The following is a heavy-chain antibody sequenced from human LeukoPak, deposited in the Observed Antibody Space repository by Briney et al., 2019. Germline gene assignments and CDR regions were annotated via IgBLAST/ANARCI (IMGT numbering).Heavy chain of an antibody. CDR2: ISSSSSTI. CDR1: GFTFADYT. J-gene: IGHJ4*02. V-gene: IGHV3-48*04. CDR3: ARAIGYDTDY. D-gene: IGHD3-22*01. Sequence: PGGSLRLSCSASGFTFADYTMNWVRQAPGKGLEWVSYISSSSSTIYYADSVKGRFTISRDNAKNSLYLQMNSLRAEDTAVYYCARAIGYDTDYWGQGTLVTVSS.